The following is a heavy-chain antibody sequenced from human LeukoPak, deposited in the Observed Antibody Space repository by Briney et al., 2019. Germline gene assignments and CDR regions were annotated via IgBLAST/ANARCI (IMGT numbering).Heavy chain of an antibody. CDR1: GYTFSTYA. D-gene: IGHD3-10*01. J-gene: IGHJ4*02. CDR2: ISGSGGST. CDR3: AKGGSLWPFDY. Sequence: GGSLRLSCAASGYTFSTYAMHWVRQAPGKGLEWVSAISGSGGSTYYADSVKGRFTISRDNSKNTLYLQMNSLRAEDTAVYYCAKGGSLWPFDYWGQGTLVTVSS. V-gene: IGHV3-23*01.